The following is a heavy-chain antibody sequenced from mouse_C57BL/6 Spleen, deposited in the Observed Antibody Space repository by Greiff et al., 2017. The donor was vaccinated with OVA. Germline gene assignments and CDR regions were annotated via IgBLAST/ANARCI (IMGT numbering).Heavy chain of an antibody. V-gene: IGHV2-9-1*01. J-gene: IGHJ4*01. CDR2: IWTGGGT. D-gene: IGHD1-1*01. Sequence: VQLQESGPGLVAPSQSLSITCTVSGFSLTSYAISWVRQPPGKGLEWLGVIWTGGGTNYNSALKSRLSISKDNSKSQVFLKMNSLQTDDTARYYCASPYYYGSRSYAMDYWGQGTSVTVSS. CDR1: GFSLTSYA. CDR3: ASPYYYGSRSYAMDY.